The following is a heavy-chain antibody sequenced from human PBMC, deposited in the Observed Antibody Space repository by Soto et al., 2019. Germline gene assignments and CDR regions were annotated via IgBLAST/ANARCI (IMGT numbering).Heavy chain of an antibody. CDR2: ISYDGSNK. Sequence: GGSLRLSCAASGFTFSSYAMHWFRQAPGKGLEWVAVISYDGSNKYYADSVKGRFTISRDNSKNTLYLQMNSLRAEDTAVYYCARDGELAAGGSLYYFAYWGQGTLVTVSS. D-gene: IGHD6-13*01. J-gene: IGHJ4*02. V-gene: IGHV3-30-3*01. CDR1: GFTFSSYA. CDR3: ARDGELAAGGSLYYFAY.